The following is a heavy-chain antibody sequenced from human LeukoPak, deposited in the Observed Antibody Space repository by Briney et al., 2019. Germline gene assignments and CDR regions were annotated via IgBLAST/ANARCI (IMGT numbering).Heavy chain of an antibody. CDR2: INHSGST. V-gene: IGHV4-34*01. CDR3: ANQGGPYHWFDP. Sequence: PSETLSLTCAVYGGSFSGYYWSWIRQPPGKGLEWIGEINHSGSTNYNPSLKSRVTISVDTSKNQFSLKLSSVTAADTAVYYCANQGGPYHWFDPWGQGTLVTVSS. J-gene: IGHJ5*02. CDR1: GGSFSGYY. D-gene: IGHD2-2*02.